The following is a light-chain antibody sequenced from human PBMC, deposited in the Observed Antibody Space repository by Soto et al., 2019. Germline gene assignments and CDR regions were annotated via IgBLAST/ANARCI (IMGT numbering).Light chain of an antibody. J-gene: IGLJ1*01. CDR3: SAYAGSNNFV. Sequence: QSVLTQPPSASGSPGQSVTISCTGTSSDVGDNYVSWYQQHPGKAPKLIIYEASQRPSGVPDRFSGSKSGNTASLTVSGLQTEDEADYYCSAYAGSNNFVFGSGTKVTVL. CDR1: SSDVGDNY. V-gene: IGLV2-8*01. CDR2: EAS.